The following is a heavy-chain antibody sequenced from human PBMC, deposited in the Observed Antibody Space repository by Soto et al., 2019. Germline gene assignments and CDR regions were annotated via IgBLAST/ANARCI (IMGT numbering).Heavy chain of an antibody. V-gene: IGHV1-69*01. CDR3: AREKYSSSGPTNWFDP. Sequence: QVQLVQSGAEVKKPGSSVKVSCKASGGTFSSYAISWVRQAPGQGLEWMGGIIPIFGTANYAKKLQGRVTITADESTSTAYMELSSLRSEDTAVYYCAREKYSSSGPTNWFDPWGQGTLVTVSS. D-gene: IGHD6-6*01. CDR2: IIPIFGTA. J-gene: IGHJ5*02. CDR1: GGTFSSYA.